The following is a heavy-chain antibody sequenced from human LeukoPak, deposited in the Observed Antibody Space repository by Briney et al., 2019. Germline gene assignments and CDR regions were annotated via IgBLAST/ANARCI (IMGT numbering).Heavy chain of an antibody. V-gene: IGHV4-59*08. CDR2: VYCGGSTSNS. Sequence: SETLSLTCTVSGDSISSYHWSWIRQSPGQGLEWIGCVYCGGSTSNSNYNPSLRSRVTISGDTSKNELSLKMTSVAAADTAKYYCARHLDWYFDLWGRGTLVTVSS. CDR1: GDSISSYH. J-gene: IGHJ2*01. CDR3: ARHLDWYFDL.